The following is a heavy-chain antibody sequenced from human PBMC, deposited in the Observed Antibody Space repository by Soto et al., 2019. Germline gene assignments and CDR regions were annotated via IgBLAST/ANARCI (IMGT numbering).Heavy chain of an antibody. D-gene: IGHD6-13*01. CDR2: IYPGDSDT. V-gene: IGHV5-51*01. Sequence: PGESLKISCTGSGYRFTRYWIGWVRQMPGKGLEWMGIIYPGDSDTRYSPSFQGQVTISADKSISTAYLQWSSLKASDTAMYYCARHPSIAAAGITLYYGMDVWGQGTTVTVSS. CDR3: ARHPSIAAAGITLYYGMDV. J-gene: IGHJ6*02. CDR1: GYRFTRYW.